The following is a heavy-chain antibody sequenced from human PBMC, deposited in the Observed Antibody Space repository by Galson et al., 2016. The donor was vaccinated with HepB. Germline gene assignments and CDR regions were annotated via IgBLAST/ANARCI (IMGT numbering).Heavy chain of an antibody. V-gene: IGHV5-51*01. CDR2: INPGDSDI. D-gene: IGHD6-6*01. CDR1: GYSFTTYW. J-gene: IGHJ6*02. Sequence: QSGAEVKKPGESLKISCKGSGYSFTTYWIGWVRQKPGKGLEWVAIINPGDSDIRYSPSFQGQVTISSDKSISTAYLQWSSLKASDTAMYYCARHLFGSSSDCYGMDVWGQGTTGTVSS. CDR3: ARHLFGSSSDCYGMDV.